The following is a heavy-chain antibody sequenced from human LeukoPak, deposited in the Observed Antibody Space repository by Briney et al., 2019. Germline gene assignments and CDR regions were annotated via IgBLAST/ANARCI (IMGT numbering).Heavy chain of an antibody. D-gene: IGHD6-13*01. V-gene: IGHV3-30*18. Sequence: GGSLRLSCAASGFTFSSYAMHWGRQATGEGLEWVAIVSYDGNNDFYGDSVKGRFTISRDNSKNTLYLQMNSLRAEDTSVYYCAKASSSIAATAYFDFWGQGTLVTVSS. J-gene: IGHJ4*02. CDR3: AKASSSIAATAYFDF. CDR1: GFTFSSYA. CDR2: VSYDGNND.